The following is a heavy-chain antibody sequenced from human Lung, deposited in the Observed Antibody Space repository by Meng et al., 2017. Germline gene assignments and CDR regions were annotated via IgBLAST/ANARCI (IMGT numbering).Heavy chain of an antibody. D-gene: IGHD4-11*01. CDR3: ARGPTTMAHDFDY. CDR1: GGSFSDYF. CDR2: INHSGST. Sequence: QVHIQQGGEGLLKSSETLSLPCVCSGGSFSDYFWSWIRQPPGKGLEWIGEINHSGSTNYNPSLESRATISVDTSQNNLSLKLSSVTAADSAVYYCARGPTTMAHDFDYWGQGTLVTVSS. J-gene: IGHJ4*02. V-gene: IGHV4-34*01.